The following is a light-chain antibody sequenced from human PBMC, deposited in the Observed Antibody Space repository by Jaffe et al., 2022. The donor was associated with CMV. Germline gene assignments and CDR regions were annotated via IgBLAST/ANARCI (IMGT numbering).Light chain of an antibody. J-gene: IGLJ2*01. CDR2: EVT. Sequence: QSALTQPASVSGSPGQSITISCTGTSSDVGSFNLVSWYQQHPDKAPKLIIYEVTNRPSGVSNRFSGSKSGDTASLTISGLQAEDEADYYCCSYAGSSSVVFGGGTKLTVL. CDR1: SSDVGSFNL. CDR3: CSYAGSSSVV. V-gene: IGLV2-23*02.